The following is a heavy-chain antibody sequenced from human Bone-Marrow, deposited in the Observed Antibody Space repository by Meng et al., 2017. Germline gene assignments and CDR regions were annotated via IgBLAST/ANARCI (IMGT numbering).Heavy chain of an antibody. CDR3: ARGSGSPEYCSSTSCYSGGWFDP. CDR2: INHSGST. CDR1: GGSFSGYY. Sequence: QVQLQQWGAGLLKPSETLSLTCAAYGGSFSGYYWSWIRQPPGKGLEWIGEINHSGSTNYNPSLKSRVTISVDTSKNQFSLKLSSVTAADTAVYYCARGSGSPEYCSSTSCYSGGWFDPWGQGTLVTVSS. J-gene: IGHJ5*02. V-gene: IGHV4-34*01. D-gene: IGHD2-2*02.